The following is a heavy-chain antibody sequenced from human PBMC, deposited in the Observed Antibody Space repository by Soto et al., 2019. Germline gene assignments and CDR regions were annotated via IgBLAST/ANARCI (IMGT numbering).Heavy chain of an antibody. Sequence: GGSLRLSCAASGFTFSSYGMHWVRQAPGKGLEWVAVIWYDGSNKYYADSVKGRFTISRDNSKNTLYLQMNSLRAEDTAVYYCARDSVQQLVLGYLWFDPWGQGTLVTVSS. D-gene: IGHD6-6*01. CDR2: IWYDGSNK. J-gene: IGHJ5*02. CDR3: ARDSVQQLVLGYLWFDP. V-gene: IGHV3-33*01. CDR1: GFTFSSYG.